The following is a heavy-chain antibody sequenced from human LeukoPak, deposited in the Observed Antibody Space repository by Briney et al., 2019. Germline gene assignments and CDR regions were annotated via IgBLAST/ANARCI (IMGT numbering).Heavy chain of an antibody. CDR1: ELAFNLHL. D-gene: IGHD2/OR15-2a*01. Sequence: LRLYGETTELAFNLHLMHWARQPHRKGLEYVAPTSGHWDSTPYVISMKGRFTVSRDNSKNTLFLQMGSLRAEDTAVYYCARLEYFQSTAFPVWGQGTMVTVSA. CDR3: ARLEYFQSTAFPV. V-gene: IGHV3-64*01. J-gene: IGHJ3*01. CDR2: TSGHWDST.